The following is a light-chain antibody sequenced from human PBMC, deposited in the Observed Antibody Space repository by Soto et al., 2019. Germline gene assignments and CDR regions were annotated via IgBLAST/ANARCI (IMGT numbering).Light chain of an antibody. V-gene: IGKV3-15*01. Sequence: EIVMTQSPATLSVSPGERATVSCRASQSFSINLAWYQHKPGQAPRLLIYDASTRATGVPARFSGSGSGTDFTLTISSLQSEDFAVYYCQHYNYWPYTFGQGTKVDVK. CDR1: QSFSIN. J-gene: IGKJ2*01. CDR2: DAS. CDR3: QHYNYWPYT.